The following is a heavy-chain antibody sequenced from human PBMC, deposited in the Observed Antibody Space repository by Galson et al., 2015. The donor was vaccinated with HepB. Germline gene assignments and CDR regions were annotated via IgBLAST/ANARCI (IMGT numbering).Heavy chain of an antibody. D-gene: IGHD3/OR15-3a*01. J-gene: IGHJ4*02. CDR1: GFTFSNYG. Sequence: SLRLSCAASGFTFSNYGMHWVRQAPGKGLEWVSFIRYDGNNKYYADSVKGRFTISRDNSKNPLHLQMNSLRPEDTAVYYCARERLWTSLDYWGQGTLVTVSS. CDR2: IRYDGNNK. CDR3: ARERLWTSLDY. V-gene: IGHV3-30*02.